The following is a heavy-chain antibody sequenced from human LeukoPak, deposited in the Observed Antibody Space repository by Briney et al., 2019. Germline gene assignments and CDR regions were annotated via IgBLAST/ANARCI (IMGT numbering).Heavy chain of an antibody. CDR3: ARGAIRYFDWLSHFDY. D-gene: IGHD3-9*01. J-gene: IGHJ4*02. CDR1: GGSISSGGYS. CDR2: IYHSGST. Sequence: PSETLSLTCAVSGGSISSGGYSWSWIRQPPGKGLEWIGYIYHSGSTYYNPSLKSRVTIPVDRSKNQFSLKLSSVTAADTAVYYCARGAIRYFDWLSHFDYWGQGTLVTVSS. V-gene: IGHV4-30-2*01.